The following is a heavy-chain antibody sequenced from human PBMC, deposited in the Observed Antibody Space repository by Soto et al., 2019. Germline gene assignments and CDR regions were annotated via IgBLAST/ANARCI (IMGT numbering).Heavy chain of an antibody. D-gene: IGHD2-2*01. CDR3: ARGERAAIRNYYYGMDV. V-gene: IGHV3-30-3*01. CDR1: GFTFSSYA. CDR2: ISYDGSNK. J-gene: IGHJ6*02. Sequence: QVQLVESGGGVVQPGRSLRLSCAASGFTFSSYAMHWVRQAPGKGLEWVAVISYDGSNKYYADSVKGRFTISRDNSKNXLYLQMNSLRAEDTAVYYCARGERAAIRNYYYGMDVWGQGTTVTVSS.